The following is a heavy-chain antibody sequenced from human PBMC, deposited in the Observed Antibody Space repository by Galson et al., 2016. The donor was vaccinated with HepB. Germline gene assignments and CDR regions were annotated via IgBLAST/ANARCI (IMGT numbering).Heavy chain of an antibody. Sequence: SLRLSCAASGFTFSNYGMSWVRQAPGKGLEWVSSVMSSGSPTYYADSVKGRFTISRDNSKNILYLQMNSLRGEDTAVYYCARDRRGSEENWGQGTLVTVSA. CDR2: VMSSGSPT. CDR3: ARDRRGSEEN. V-gene: IGHV3-23*01. D-gene: IGHD1-26*01. J-gene: IGHJ4*02. CDR1: GFTFSNYG.